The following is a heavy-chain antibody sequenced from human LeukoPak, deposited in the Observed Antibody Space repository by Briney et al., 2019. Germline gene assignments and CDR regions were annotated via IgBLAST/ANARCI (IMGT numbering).Heavy chain of an antibody. CDR1: GFTFSSYW. J-gene: IGHJ3*02. Sequence: PGGSLRLSCAASGFTFSSYWMSRVRQAPGKGLEWVANIKQDGSEKYYVDSVKGRFTISRDNAKNSLYLQMNSLRAEDTAVYYCAPWLRWDAFDIWGQGTMVTVSS. CDR2: IKQDGSEK. V-gene: IGHV3-7*03. D-gene: IGHD5-12*01. CDR3: APWLRWDAFDI.